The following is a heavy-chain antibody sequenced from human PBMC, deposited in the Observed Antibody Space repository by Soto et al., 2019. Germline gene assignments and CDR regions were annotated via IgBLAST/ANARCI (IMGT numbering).Heavy chain of an antibody. CDR3: ARRGYCSSTSCYHFDY. J-gene: IGHJ4*02. D-gene: IGHD2-2*01. CDR1: GGSFSGYY. Sequence: VQLQQWGAGLLKPSETLSLTCAVYGGSFSGYYWSWIRQPPGKGLEWIGEINHSGSTNYNPSLKSRVTISXXTXKXXFSLKLSSVTAADTAVYYCARRGYCSSTSCYHFDYWGQGTLVTVSS. V-gene: IGHV4-34*01. CDR2: INHSGST.